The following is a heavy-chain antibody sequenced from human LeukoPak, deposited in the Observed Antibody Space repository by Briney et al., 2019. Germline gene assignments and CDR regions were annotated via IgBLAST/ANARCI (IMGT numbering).Heavy chain of an antibody. J-gene: IGHJ4*02. D-gene: IGHD3-22*01. V-gene: IGHV3-11*01. CDR3: AKGTYYYDSSGYYYED. CDR2: ISSSGSTI. CDR1: GGSISSNTYY. Sequence: LSLTCTVSGGSISSNTYYWGWIRQAPGKGLEWVSYISSSGSTIYYADSVKGRFTISRDNAKNTLYLQMNSLRAEDTAVYYCAKGTYYYDSSGYYYEDWGQGTLVTVSS.